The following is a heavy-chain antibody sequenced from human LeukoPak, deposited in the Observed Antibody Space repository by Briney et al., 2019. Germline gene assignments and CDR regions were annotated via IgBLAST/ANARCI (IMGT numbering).Heavy chain of an antibody. V-gene: IGHV4-39*07. CDR2: VYYSGTT. Sequence: SETLSLTCSVSGGSISSSYHYWAWIRQPPGKGLEWIGSVYYSGTTNYNPSLKSRVTISLDTSKNQFSLKLTSVTAADTAVYFCAKRYGLGNYRQGFDDWGQGSLVPVSS. D-gene: IGHD3-10*01. J-gene: IGHJ4*02. CDR3: AKRYGLGNYRQGFDD. CDR1: GGSISSSYHY.